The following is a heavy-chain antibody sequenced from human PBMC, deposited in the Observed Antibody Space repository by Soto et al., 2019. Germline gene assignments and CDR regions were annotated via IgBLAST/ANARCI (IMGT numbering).Heavy chain of an antibody. J-gene: IGHJ4*02. V-gene: IGHV3-30-3*01. D-gene: IGHD3-22*01. CDR2: ISYDGSNK. CDR3: ARGAPLYDSSGYHFDY. CDR1: GFTFSSYA. Sequence: XGSLRLSCAASGFTFSSYATHWVRQAPGKGLEWVAVISYDGSNKYYADSVKGRFTISRDNSKNTLYLQMKSLRAEDTAVYYCARGAPLYDSSGYHFDYWGQGTLVTVSS.